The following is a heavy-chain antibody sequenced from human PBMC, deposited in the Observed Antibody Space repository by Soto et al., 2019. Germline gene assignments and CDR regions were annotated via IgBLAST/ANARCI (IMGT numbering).Heavy chain of an antibody. CDR1: GGTFSSYS. V-gene: IGHV1-69*01. D-gene: IGHD1-26*01. J-gene: IGHJ4*02. CDR2: IIPIFGTA. CDR3: ARDGGRHSGGIDY. Sequence: QVQLVQSGAEVKKPGSSVKVSCKASGGTFSSYSINWVRQAPGQGLEWMGEIIPIFGTANYAQKFQCRVTISAGESTSTGYMELSSLRSEDTAVYYCARDGGRHSGGIDYWGQGTLVTVSS.